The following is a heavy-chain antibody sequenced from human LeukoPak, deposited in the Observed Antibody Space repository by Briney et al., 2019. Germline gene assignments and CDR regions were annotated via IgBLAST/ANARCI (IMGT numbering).Heavy chain of an antibody. CDR2: IYPGDSDT. Sequence: GESLKISCKGSGYSFTSYWIGWVRQMPGKGLEWMGIIYPGDSDTRYSPSFQGQVTVSADKSISTAYLQWSSLKASDTAMYYCARSDQTYCDSSGAFDYWGQGTLVTVSS. CDR1: GYSFTSYW. J-gene: IGHJ4*02. CDR3: ARSDQTYCDSSGAFDY. V-gene: IGHV5-51*01. D-gene: IGHD3-22*01.